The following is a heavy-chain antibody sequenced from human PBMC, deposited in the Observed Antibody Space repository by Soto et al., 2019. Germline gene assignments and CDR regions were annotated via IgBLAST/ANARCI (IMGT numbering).Heavy chain of an antibody. Sequence: EVQLVESGGGLVKPGGSLRLSCAASGFTFSNAWMNWVRHAPGKGLEWVGRIKSKTDGGTTDYAAPVKGRFTISRDDSKNTLYLQMNSLKTEDTAVYYCTTDLSPPMVRADAFDIWGQGTMVTVSS. J-gene: IGHJ3*02. V-gene: IGHV3-15*07. D-gene: IGHD3-10*01. CDR1: GFTFSNAW. CDR2: IKSKTDGGTT. CDR3: TTDLSPPMVRADAFDI.